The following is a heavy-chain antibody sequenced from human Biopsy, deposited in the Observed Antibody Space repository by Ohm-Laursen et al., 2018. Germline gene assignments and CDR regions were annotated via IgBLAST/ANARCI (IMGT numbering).Heavy chain of an antibody. Sequence: SHTLSLTCTVSGGSVSSNVAYWAWIRQPPGKGLESIGSIFYSGITYYNPSLQSRVTMSVDTSKNQFSLNQTSVTAADTAVYYCARHPTGFWFDPWGQGTLVIVSS. V-gene: IGHV4-39*01. CDR3: ARHPTGFWFDP. J-gene: IGHJ5*02. CDR1: GGSVSSNVAY. CDR2: IFYSGIT.